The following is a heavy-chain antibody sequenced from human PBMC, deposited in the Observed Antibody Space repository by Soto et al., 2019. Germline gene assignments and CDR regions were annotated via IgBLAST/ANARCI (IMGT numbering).Heavy chain of an antibody. CDR2: IYSGGST. D-gene: IGHD2-15*01. Sequence: GGSLRLSCAASGFTFSSYGMHWVRQAPGKGLEWVSVIYSGGSTYYADSVKGRFTISRHNSKNTLYLQMNSLRAEDTAVYYCASASGGCSGGSCYPRAYYYYYMDVWGKGTTVTVSS. J-gene: IGHJ6*03. CDR3: ASASGGCSGGSCYPRAYYYYYMDV. CDR1: GFTFSSYG. V-gene: IGHV3-NL1*01.